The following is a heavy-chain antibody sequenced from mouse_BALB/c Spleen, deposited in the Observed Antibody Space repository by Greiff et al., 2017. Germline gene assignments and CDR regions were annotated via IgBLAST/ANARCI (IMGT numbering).Heavy chain of an antibody. J-gene: IGHJ3*01. D-gene: IGHD2-14*01. V-gene: IGHV1S56*01. Sequence: QVQLQQSGPELVKPGASVRISCKASGYTFTSYYIHWVKQRPGQGLEWIGWIYPGNVNTKYNEKFKGKATLTADKSSSTAYMQLSSLTSEDSAVYFCARSGDYRYAWFAYWGQGTLVTVSA. CDR3: ARSGDYRYAWFAY. CDR2: IYPGNVNT. CDR1: GYTFTSYY.